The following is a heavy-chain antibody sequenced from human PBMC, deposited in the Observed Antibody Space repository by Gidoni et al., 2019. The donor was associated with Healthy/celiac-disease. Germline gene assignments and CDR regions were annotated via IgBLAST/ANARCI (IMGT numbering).Heavy chain of an antibody. CDR3: ARGYRAMVRGVRSPNPFDY. CDR1: GGSFSGYY. V-gene: IGHV4-34*01. Sequence: QVQLQQWGAGLLKPSETLSLTCAVYGGSFSGYYWSWIRQPPGKGLAWIGEINHSGSTNYNPSLKSRVTISVDTSKNQFSLKLSSVTAADTAVYYCARGYRAMVRGVRSPNPFDYWGQGTLVTVSS. D-gene: IGHD3-10*01. J-gene: IGHJ4*02. CDR2: INHSGST.